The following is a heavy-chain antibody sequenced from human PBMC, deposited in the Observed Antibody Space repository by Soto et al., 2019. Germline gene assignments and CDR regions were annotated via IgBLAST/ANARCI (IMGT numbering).Heavy chain of an antibody. CDR3: ARDRGGDCPANSCYFGADS. CDR2: ISDTGSSH. J-gene: IGHJ4*02. V-gene: IGHV3-30*03. CDR1: GFTFSSYG. Sequence: VQLLESGGTVVQPGGSLRLSCVGSGFTFSSYGMHWVRQAPGKGLECVAVISDTGSSHYYAASVEGRFTISRENSKNTLCLHMERLRVEDTAVYYCARDRGGDCPANSCYFGADSWGQGTPVTVSS. D-gene: IGHD2-2*01.